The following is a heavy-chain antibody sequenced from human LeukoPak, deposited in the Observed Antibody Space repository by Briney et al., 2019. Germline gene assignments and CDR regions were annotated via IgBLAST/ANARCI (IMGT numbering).Heavy chain of an antibody. CDR3: ARDAGGAWPFDY. Sequence: GGSLRLSCAASGFAFSNTGMTWVRQAPGRGLEWVSTISPTGEGTHYADSVKGRFTISRDNSKNTLSLEMNSLRADDTATYYCARDAGGAWPFDYWGQGTRVSVSS. CDR2: ISPTGEGT. D-gene: IGHD4-17*01. V-gene: IGHV3-23*01. CDR1: GFAFSNTG. J-gene: IGHJ4*02.